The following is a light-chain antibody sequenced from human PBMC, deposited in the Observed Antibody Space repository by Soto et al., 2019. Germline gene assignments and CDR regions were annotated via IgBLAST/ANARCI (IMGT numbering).Light chain of an antibody. Sequence: QSALAQPASVSGSPGQSITISCTGSGSDIATFNYVSWYQQYPGKAPKLLIYQVTSRASGVSHRFSGSKSGNTAALTISGLQPEDEAEYYCNSYSSTSFYVFGTGTKGTAL. J-gene: IGLJ1*01. CDR3: NSYSSTSFYV. CDR1: GSDIATFNY. CDR2: QVT. V-gene: IGLV2-14*01.